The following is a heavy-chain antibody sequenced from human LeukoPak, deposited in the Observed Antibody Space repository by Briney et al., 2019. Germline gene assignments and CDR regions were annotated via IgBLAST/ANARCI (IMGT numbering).Heavy chain of an antibody. CDR2: IYYSGGT. J-gene: IGHJ4*02. CDR1: GGSISSGDYY. Sequence: PSETLSLTCTVSGGSISSGDYYWSWMRQPPGKGLEWIGYIYYSGGTYYNPSLKSRVTISVDTSKNQFSLKLSSVTAADTAVYYCARQLYYDFWSGYYTDDYFDYWGQGTLVTVSS. V-gene: IGHV4-30-4*01. D-gene: IGHD3-3*01. CDR3: ARQLYYDFWSGYYTDDYFDY.